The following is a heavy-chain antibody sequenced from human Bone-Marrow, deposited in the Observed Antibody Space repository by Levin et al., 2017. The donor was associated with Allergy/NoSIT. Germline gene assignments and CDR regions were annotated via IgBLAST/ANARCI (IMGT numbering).Heavy chain of an antibody. CDR3: ARPDCSGTSCYYFFDS. V-gene: IGHV3-48*02. D-gene: IGHD2-2*01. CDR2: ISRSSSTI. Sequence: GESLKISCAASGFTFGRYSMNWVRQAPGRGLEWVSYISRSSSTISYADSVKGRFTISRDNAKNSLYLQMNSLRDEDTAVYYCARPDCSGTSCYYFFDSWGQGTLVTVSS. J-gene: IGHJ4*02. CDR1: GFTFGRYS.